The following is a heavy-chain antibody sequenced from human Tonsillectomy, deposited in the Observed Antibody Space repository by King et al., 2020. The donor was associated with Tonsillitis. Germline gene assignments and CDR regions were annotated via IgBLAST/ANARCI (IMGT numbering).Heavy chain of an antibody. CDR1: GGSISSYY. V-gene: IGHV4-59*01. CDR2: IYYSGST. Sequence: QLQESGPGLVKPSETLSLTCTVSGGSISSYYWSWIRQPPGKGLEWIGNIYYSGSTNYNPSLKSRVTISVDTSKNQFSLKVSSETAADTAVYYCARRAWSTICGVVTTASFDPWGQGTLVTVSS. D-gene: IGHD3-3*01. CDR3: ARRAWSTICGVVTTASFDP. J-gene: IGHJ5*02.